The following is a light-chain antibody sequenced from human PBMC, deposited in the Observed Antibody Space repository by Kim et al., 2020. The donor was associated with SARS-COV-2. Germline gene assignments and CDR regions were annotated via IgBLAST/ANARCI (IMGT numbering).Light chain of an antibody. J-gene: IGLJ3*02. V-gene: IGLV1-47*01. CDR3: ASVDDTSSGDVV. Sequence: QRVTIACSGCNSNFGSNNAVRYQQYSGAAPNLLIYKNYSGPSGVPDRFFCANSGAKASPAISGRRYEEEADDYCASVDDTSSGDVVFGGGTQLTVL. CDR2: KNY. CDR1: NSNFGSNN.